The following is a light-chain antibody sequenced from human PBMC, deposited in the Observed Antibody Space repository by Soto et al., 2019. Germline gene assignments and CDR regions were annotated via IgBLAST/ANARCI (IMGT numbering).Light chain of an antibody. V-gene: IGLV2-14*01. CDR1: NTDVGGYNY. Sequence: QSALTQPASVSGSPGQSITVSCTGTNTDVGGYNYVSWYQHRPGKAPRLMIYEVRNRLSGVSNRFSGSKSGNTASLTISGLQSEDEADYYCQSYDSRLSQGVFGTGTKLTVL. CDR3: QSYDSRLSQGV. CDR2: EVR. J-gene: IGLJ1*01.